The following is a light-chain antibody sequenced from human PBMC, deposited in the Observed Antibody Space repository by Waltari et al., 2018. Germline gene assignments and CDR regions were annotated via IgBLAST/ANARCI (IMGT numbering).Light chain of an antibody. CDR3: QHHFRLPAT. V-gene: IGKV3-20*01. Sequence: IVLTQSPGTLSLSPGGRATLSCRASQNIGHYLAWYQKKPGQAPRLLIYASSTRAAGIPDRFSGSGSGADFSLTITRLEPDDFAVYYCQHHFRLPATFGQGTKV. CDR1: QNIGHY. J-gene: IGKJ1*01. CDR2: ASS.